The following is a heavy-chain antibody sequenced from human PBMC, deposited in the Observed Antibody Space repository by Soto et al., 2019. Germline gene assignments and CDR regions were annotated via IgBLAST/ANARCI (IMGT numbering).Heavy chain of an antibody. CDR1: GFTFSSHG. D-gene: IGHD3-22*01. V-gene: IGHV3-33*01. CDR3: ARDGSYYDSSGLDY. J-gene: IGHJ4*02. Sequence: QVQLVESGGGVVQPGRSLRLSCAASGFTFSSHGMQWVRQAPGKGLEWVAVIWYDGSNKYYADSVKGRFTISRDNSKKTLYLQMNSLRVEDTAVYYCARDGSYYDSSGLDYWGQGTLVTVSS. CDR2: IWYDGSNK.